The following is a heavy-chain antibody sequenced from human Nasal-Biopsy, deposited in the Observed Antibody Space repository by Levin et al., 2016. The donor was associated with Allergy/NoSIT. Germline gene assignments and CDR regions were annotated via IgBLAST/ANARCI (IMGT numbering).Heavy chain of an antibody. J-gene: IGHJ4*02. CDR1: RFTFITYS. V-gene: IGHV3-21*01. D-gene: IGHD2-15*01. Sequence: GESLKISCAASRFTFITYSMNWVRQAPMKGLEWVSSISSDSRYIYYADSVKGRFTISRDNAKNSLYLQMNSLRAEDTAVYYCARSGGSGYFDYWGQGTLVTVSS. CDR3: ARSGGSGYFDY. CDR2: ISSDSRYI.